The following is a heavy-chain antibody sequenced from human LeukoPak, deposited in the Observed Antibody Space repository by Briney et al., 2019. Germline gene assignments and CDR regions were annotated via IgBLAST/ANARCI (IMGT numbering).Heavy chain of an antibody. D-gene: IGHD1/OR15-1a*01. J-gene: IGHJ4*02. CDR1: SASMSTYY. CDR3: ARENNRAPDY. CDR2: IYYTGSS. Sequence: PSETLSLTRTVSSASMSTYYWSWIRQSPGRGLEWIGCIYYTGSSIYNPSLKSRVTMSVDTSKNQFSLKLTSVTAADTAVYYCARENNRAPDYWGQGTLVTVSS. V-gene: IGHV4-59*01.